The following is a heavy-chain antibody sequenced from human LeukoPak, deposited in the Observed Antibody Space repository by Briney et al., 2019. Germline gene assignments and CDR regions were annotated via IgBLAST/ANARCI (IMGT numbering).Heavy chain of an antibody. CDR3: ASRAYYYGTGFDY. J-gene: IGHJ4*02. V-gene: IGHV3-74*01. Sequence: GGSLRLSCAASGFTFSSYWMHWVRQAPGKGLVWVSRINSDGSSTSYADSVKGRFTISRDNAKNTLYLQMNSLRAEDTAAYYCASRAYYYGTGFDYWGQGTLVTVSS. D-gene: IGHD3-10*01. CDR2: INSDGSST. CDR1: GFTFSSYW.